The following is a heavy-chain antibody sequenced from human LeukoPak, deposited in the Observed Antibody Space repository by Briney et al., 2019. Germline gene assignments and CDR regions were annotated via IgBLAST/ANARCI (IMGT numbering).Heavy chain of an antibody. Sequence: ASVKVSCKASGYTFTSYAMNWVRQAPGQGLEWMGWINTNTGNPTYAQGFTGRFVFSLDTSVSTAYLQISSLKAEDTAVYYCAREDQQGAVAGTWWYFDLWGRGTLVTVSS. D-gene: IGHD6-19*01. CDR1: GYTFTSYA. V-gene: IGHV7-4-1*02. CDR3: AREDQQGAVAGTWWYFDL. CDR2: INTNTGNP. J-gene: IGHJ2*01.